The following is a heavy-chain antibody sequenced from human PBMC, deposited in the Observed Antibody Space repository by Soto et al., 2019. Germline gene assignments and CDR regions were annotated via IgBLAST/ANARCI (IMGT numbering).Heavy chain of an antibody. J-gene: IGHJ6*02. CDR3: AKVNCSSTSCYFGFGYYYYGMDV. Sequence: GGSLRLSCAASGFTFSSYGMHWVRQAPGKGLEWVAVISYDGSNKYYADSVKGRFTISRDNSKNTLYLQMNSLRAEDTAVYYCAKVNCSSTSCYFGFGYYYYGMDVWGQGTTVTVSS. CDR2: ISYDGSNK. V-gene: IGHV3-30*18. CDR1: GFTFSSYG. D-gene: IGHD2-2*01.